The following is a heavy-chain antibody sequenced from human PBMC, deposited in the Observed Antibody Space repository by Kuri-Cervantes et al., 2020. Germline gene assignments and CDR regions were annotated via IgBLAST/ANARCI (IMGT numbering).Heavy chain of an antibody. CDR3: ARGDSGSFTMAFDI. V-gene: IGHV3-7*01. Sequence: ETLSLTCATSGFTFSNYWMSWVRQAPGKGLEWVANVKTDGREKYYVDSVRGRFTISRDFAKNSLYLQMNSLRAEDTAVYYCARGDSGSFTMAFDIWGQGTMVTVSS. CDR2: VKTDGREK. J-gene: IGHJ3*02. D-gene: IGHD1-26*01. CDR1: GFTFSNYW.